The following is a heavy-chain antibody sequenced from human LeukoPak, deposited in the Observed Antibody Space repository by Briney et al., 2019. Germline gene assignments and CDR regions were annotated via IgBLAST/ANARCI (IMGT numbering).Heavy chain of an antibody. D-gene: IGHD3-9*01. V-gene: IGHV4-4*09. CDR2: IYTSGST. Sequence: SETLSLTCTVSGGSISSYYWSWIRQPPGKGLEWIGYIYTSGSTNYNPSLKSRVTISVDTSKNQFSLKLSSVTAADTAVYYCAATILTGSFGAFDIWGQRTMVTVSS. CDR1: GGSISSYY. J-gene: IGHJ3*02. CDR3: AATILTGSFGAFDI.